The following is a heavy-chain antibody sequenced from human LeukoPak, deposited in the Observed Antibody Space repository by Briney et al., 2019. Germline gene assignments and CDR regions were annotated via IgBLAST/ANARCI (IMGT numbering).Heavy chain of an antibody. CDR1: GGTFSSYA. V-gene: IGHV1-69*04. CDR2: IIPILGIA. Sequence: SVKVSCKASGGTFSSYAISWVRQAPGQGLEWMGRIIPILGIASYAQKFQGRVTITADKSTSTAYMELSSLRSEDTAVYYCARVAYDILAGYSSPPDYWGQGTLVTVSS. CDR3: ARVAYDILAGYSSPPDY. D-gene: IGHD3-9*01. J-gene: IGHJ4*02.